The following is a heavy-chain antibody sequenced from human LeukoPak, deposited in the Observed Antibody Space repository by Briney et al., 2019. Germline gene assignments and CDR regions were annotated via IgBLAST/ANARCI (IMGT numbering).Heavy chain of an antibody. D-gene: IGHD5-24*01. CDR3: ARHLTRWLQSSVDY. Sequence: GGSLRLSCAASGFTFSDYYMSWIRQAPGKGLEWVSYISSSGSTIYYADSVKGRFTISRDNAKNSLYLQMNSLRAEDTAVYYCARHLTRWLQSSVDYWGQETLVTVSS. CDR1: GFTFSDYY. J-gene: IGHJ4*02. V-gene: IGHV3-11*04. CDR2: ISSSGSTI.